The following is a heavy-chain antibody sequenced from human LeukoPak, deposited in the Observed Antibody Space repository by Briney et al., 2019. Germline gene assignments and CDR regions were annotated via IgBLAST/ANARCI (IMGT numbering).Heavy chain of an antibody. V-gene: IGHV4-4*02. CDR3: ARHSPASYYYMDV. D-gene: IGHD2-21*01. Sequence: NTSETLSLTCAVSGGSISSSNWWSCVRQPPGKGLEWIGKIYHSGSTNYNPSLQSRVTIYVDTSKNHFSLKLYSVTAADTSVYYCARHSPASYYYMDVWGKGTTVTISS. CDR1: GGSISSSNW. CDR2: IYHSGST. J-gene: IGHJ6*03.